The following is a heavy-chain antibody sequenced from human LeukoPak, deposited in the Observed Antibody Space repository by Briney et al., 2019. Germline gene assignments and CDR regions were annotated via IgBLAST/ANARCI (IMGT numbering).Heavy chain of an antibody. D-gene: IGHD5-12*01. CDR2: IYYSGST. CDR3: ARGLSGYDHSNWFDP. CDR1: GGSISSYY. Sequence: SETLSLTCTVSGGSISSYYWSWIRQPPGKGLEWIGYIYYSGSTNYNPSLKSRVTISVDTSKNQFSLKLSSVTAADTAVYYCARGLSGYDHSNWFDPWGQGTLVTVSS. J-gene: IGHJ5*02. V-gene: IGHV4-59*01.